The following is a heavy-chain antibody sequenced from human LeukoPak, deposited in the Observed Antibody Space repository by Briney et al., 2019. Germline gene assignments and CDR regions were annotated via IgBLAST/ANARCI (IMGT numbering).Heavy chain of an antibody. V-gene: IGHV4-39*01. Sequence: PSETLSLTCTVSGGSISSSSYYWGWICQPPGKGLEWIGSIYYSGSTYYNPSLKSRVTISVDTSKNQFSLKLSSVTAADTAVYYCARQSSSGWYVYWGQGSLVTVSS. J-gene: IGHJ4*02. CDR2: IYYSGST. CDR1: GGSISSSSYY. CDR3: ARQSSSGWYVY. D-gene: IGHD6-19*01.